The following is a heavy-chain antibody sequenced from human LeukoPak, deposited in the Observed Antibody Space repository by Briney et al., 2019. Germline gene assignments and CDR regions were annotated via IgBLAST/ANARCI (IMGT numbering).Heavy chain of an antibody. CDR1: GITLSNYG. CDR3: AKRGVVVRVILVGFHKEANYFDS. CDR2: ISGSGGGT. D-gene: IGHD3-10*01. J-gene: IGHJ4*02. V-gene: IGHV3-23*01. Sequence: GGSLRLSCAVSGITLSNYGMSWVRQAPGKGLEWVAGISGSGGGTNYADSVKGRFTISRDNPKNTLYLQMDSLRAEDTALYFCAKRGVVVRVILVGFHKEANYFDSWGQGALVTVSS.